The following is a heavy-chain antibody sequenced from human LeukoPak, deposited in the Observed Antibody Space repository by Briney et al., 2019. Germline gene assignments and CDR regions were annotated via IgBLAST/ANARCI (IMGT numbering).Heavy chain of an antibody. CDR1: GGTFSSYA. CDR2: IIPIFGTA. V-gene: IGHV1-69*05. J-gene: IGHJ5*02. Sequence: SVKVSCKASGGTFSSYAISWVRQAPGQGLEWMGGIIPIFGTANYAQKFQGRVTITTDESTSTAYMELSSLRSEDTAVYYCARDLRYYYDSSGYYYFDPWGQGTLVTVSS. CDR3: ARDLRYYYDSSGYYYFDP. D-gene: IGHD3-22*01.